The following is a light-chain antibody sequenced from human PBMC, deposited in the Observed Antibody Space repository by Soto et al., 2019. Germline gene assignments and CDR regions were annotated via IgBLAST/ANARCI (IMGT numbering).Light chain of an antibody. CDR2: EVN. CDR1: SSDVGGYNY. V-gene: IGLV2-8*01. J-gene: IGLJ1*01. Sequence: QSVLTQPPSASGSPGQSVAISCTGTSSDVGGYNYVSWYQQQPGRAPKLMIYEVNKRPSGVPDRFSGSKSGNTASLTVSGLQGEDEADYYCSSYAGSSNVFGTGTKVTVL. CDR3: SSYAGSSNV.